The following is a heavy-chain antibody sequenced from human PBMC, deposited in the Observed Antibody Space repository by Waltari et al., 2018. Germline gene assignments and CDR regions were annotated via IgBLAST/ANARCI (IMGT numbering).Heavy chain of an antibody. J-gene: IGHJ5*02. CDR1: GYTFTSYD. Sequence: QVQLVQSGAEVKKPGASVKVSCKASGYTFTSYDINWVRQGTGQGLEWMGWMNPDSGNTGYAQKFQGRVTMTRNTSISTAYMELSSLRSEDTAVYYCARGQIRFLEWLLTDNWFDPWGQGTLVTVSS. CDR2: MNPDSGNT. D-gene: IGHD3-3*01. CDR3: ARGQIRFLEWLLTDNWFDP. V-gene: IGHV1-8*01.